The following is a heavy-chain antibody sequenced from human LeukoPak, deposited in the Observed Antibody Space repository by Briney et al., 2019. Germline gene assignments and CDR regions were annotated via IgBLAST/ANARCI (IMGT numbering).Heavy chain of an antibody. D-gene: IGHD5-18*01. CDR2: IIPILGIA. V-gene: IGHV1-69*04. CDR3: ARGGRDSYVDY. J-gene: IGHJ4*02. CDR1: GGTFSSYA. Sequence: ASVKVSCKASGGTFSSYAISWVRQAPGQGLEWMGRIIPILGIANYAQKFQGRVTITADKSTSTAYMELSSLRSEDTAVYYCARGGRDSYVDYWGQGTLVTVSS.